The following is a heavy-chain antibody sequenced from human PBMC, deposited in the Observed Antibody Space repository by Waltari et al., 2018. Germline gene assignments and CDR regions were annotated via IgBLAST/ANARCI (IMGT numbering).Heavy chain of an antibody. CDR2: FRGDGGDS. J-gene: IGHJ4*02. CDR1: GFIFSSHW. D-gene: IGHD1-26*01. CDR3: ATDLILGSGSLGY. V-gene: IGHV3-74*03. Sequence: EVQLVESGGGLVQPGGSLRLSCAASGFIFSSHWMHWVRQPPGKGLVGVSRFRGDGGDSTYADSGKGRFTISRDNAKNKLYLQMNSLRAEDTAIYYCATDLILGSGSLGYWGQGTLVTVSS.